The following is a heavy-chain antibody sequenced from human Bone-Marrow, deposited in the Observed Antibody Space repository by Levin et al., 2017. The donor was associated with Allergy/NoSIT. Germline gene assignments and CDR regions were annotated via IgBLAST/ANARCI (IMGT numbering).Heavy chain of an antibody. J-gene: IGHJ6*02. CDR1: GGSISSYY. Sequence: PSETLSLTCTVSGGSISSYYWSWIRQPPGKGLEWIGYIYYSGSTNYNPSLKSRVTISVDTSKNQFSLKLSSVTAADTAVYYCARDQSIAVAGTSDYGMDVWGQGTTVTVSS. CDR3: ARDQSIAVAGTSDYGMDV. D-gene: IGHD6-19*01. CDR2: IYYSGST. V-gene: IGHV4-59*01.